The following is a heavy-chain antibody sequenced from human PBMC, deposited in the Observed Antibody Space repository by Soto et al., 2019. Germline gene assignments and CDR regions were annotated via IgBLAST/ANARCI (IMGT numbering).Heavy chain of an antibody. CDR3: ARGTVVLSFDS. D-gene: IGHD4-17*01. CDR1: GYTFTSYA. J-gene: IGHJ4*02. V-gene: IGHV1-3*01. Sequence: RASVKVSCKASGYTFTSYAIHWVRQAPGQRLEWMGWINAGSGNTKYSQKFQDRVTITRDTSASTAYMELSSLTSEDTAVYYCARGTVVLSFDSWGQGTLVTVSS. CDR2: INAGSGNT.